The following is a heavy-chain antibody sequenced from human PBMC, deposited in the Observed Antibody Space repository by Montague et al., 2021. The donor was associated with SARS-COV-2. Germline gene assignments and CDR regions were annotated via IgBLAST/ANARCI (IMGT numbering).Heavy chain of an antibody. CDR3: AKQRGPATTTFDY. CDR2: IRGDGDKT. V-gene: IGHV3-23*01. Sequence: SLRLSCAASGFSFDTYGMSWVRQAPGQGLEWVSSIRGDGDKTYYSGSVKGRFTISRDTSSNTLNLQMNSLRAEDTAIYFCAKQRGPATTTFDYWGQGTLVTVSS. CDR1: GFSFDTYG. D-gene: IGHD1/OR15-1a*01. J-gene: IGHJ4*02.